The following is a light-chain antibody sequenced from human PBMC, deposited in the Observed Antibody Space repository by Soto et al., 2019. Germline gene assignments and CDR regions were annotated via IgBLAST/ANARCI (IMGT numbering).Light chain of an antibody. CDR1: QSVSSN. CDR2: GAS. J-gene: IGKJ1*01. V-gene: IGKV3-15*01. Sequence: EIVMTQSPATLSVSPGERATLSCRASQSVSSNLAWYQQKPGQAPRLLIYGASTRATGIPARFSGSGSGTEFKLNISRLQSEDFAVYYCQQYNNWPFPSWTFGQGTKVEIK. CDR3: QQYNNWPFPSWT.